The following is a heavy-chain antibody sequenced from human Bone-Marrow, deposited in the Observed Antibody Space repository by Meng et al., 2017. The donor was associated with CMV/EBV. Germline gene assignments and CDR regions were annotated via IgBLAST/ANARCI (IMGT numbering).Heavy chain of an antibody. V-gene: IGHV1-46*01. CDR1: GYTFTSYY. CDR2: INPSGGST. CDR3: ARAEVYSNYDG. J-gene: IGHJ4*02. Sequence: ASVKVSCKASGYTFTSYYMHWVRQDPGQGLEWMGIINPSGGSTSYAQKFQGRVTMTRDTSTTTVYMELSSLRTEDTAVYYCARAEVYSNYDGWGQGTLVTVSS. D-gene: IGHD4-11*01.